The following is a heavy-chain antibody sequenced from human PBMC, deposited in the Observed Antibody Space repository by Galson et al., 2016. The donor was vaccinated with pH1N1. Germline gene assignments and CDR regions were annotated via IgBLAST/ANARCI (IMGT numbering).Heavy chain of an antibody. D-gene: IGHD4-17*01. V-gene: IGHV3-30*02. Sequence: SLRLSCAAAGFSFSRYDFHWVRQAPGKGLEWVAFIRTDGVNKNYADSVKGRFTISRDNSRNTLFLQMNSLRAEDTAVYYCAKDLLIPGMTPVINPDDYWGQGTLVTVSS. CDR3: AKDLLIPGMTPVINPDDY. CDR2: IRTDGVNK. CDR1: GFSFSRYD. J-gene: IGHJ4*02.